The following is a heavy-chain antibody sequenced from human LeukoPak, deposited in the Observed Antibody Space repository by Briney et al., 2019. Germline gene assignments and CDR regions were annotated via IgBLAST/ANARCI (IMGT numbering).Heavy chain of an antibody. D-gene: IGHD1-26*01. CDR2: IYHRGST. V-gene: IGHV4-38-2*01. J-gene: IGHJ6*03. CDR1: GYSISSGYY. Sequence: SETLSLTCAVSGYSISSGYYWGWIRQPPGKGLEWIGSIYHRGSTYYNPSLKSRVTILVDTSKNQFSLKLSSVTAADTAVYYCARRVRGSSLGRYYYYYMDVWGKGTTVTVSS. CDR3: ARRVRGSSLGRYYYYYMDV.